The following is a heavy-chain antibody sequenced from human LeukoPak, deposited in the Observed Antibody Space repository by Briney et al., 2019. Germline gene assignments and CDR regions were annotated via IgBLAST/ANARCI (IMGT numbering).Heavy chain of an antibody. D-gene: IGHD3-10*01. CDR3: ARNIWFGESADAFDI. Sequence: GASVKVSCKASGHTFTNYGITWVRQAPGQGLEWMGWINPNSGGTNYAQKFQGRVTMTRDKSIRTAYMELSRLTSDDTAVYYCARNIWFGESADAFDIWGQGTMVTVSS. CDR2: INPNSGGT. V-gene: IGHV1-2*02. CDR1: GHTFTNYG. J-gene: IGHJ3*02.